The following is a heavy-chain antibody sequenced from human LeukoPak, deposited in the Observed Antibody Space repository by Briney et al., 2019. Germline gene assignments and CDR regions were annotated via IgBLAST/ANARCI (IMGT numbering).Heavy chain of an antibody. CDR2: IIPILGIA. J-gene: IGHJ4*02. Sequence: ASVKVSCKASGGTFSSYAISWVRQAPGQGLEWMGRIIPILGIANYAQRFQGRVTITADKSTSTAYMELSSLRSEDTAVYYCARAMYYYDSSGYSEGYFDYWGQGTLVTVSS. V-gene: IGHV1-69*04. CDR3: ARAMYYYDSSGYSEGYFDY. D-gene: IGHD3-22*01. CDR1: GGTFSSYA.